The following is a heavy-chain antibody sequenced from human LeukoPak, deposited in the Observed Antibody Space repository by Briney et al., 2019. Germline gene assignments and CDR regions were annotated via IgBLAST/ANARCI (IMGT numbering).Heavy chain of an antibody. CDR1: GLTFSNYA. J-gene: IGHJ3*02. D-gene: IGHD6-19*01. CDR3: HGRYSSGWVPHAFDI. CDR2: ITSAGIT. Sequence: HPGGSLRLSCAASGLTFSNYAMSWVRQAPGKGLEWVSAITSAGITYYTDSVKGRFTISRDNSKNTLYLQVNSLRAEDTAVYYCHGRYSSGWVPHAFDIWGQGTMVTVSS. V-gene: IGHV3-23*01.